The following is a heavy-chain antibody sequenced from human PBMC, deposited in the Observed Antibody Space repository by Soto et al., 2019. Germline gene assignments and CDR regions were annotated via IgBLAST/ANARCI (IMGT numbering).Heavy chain of an antibody. D-gene: IGHD6-13*01. Sequence: QVQLQESGPGLVKPSETLSLTCTVSGVSVSSGRYYWSWIRQPPGKGLEWVGYIFYNGNTNYNPSLKRRVAMSIDTSKTQFSLKPSSVTAADTAVYFCARGFRSSWFYYFDSWGHGTLVTVSS. CDR1: GVSVSSGRYY. V-gene: IGHV4-61*01. CDR2: IFYNGNT. J-gene: IGHJ4*01. CDR3: ARGFRSSWFYYFDS.